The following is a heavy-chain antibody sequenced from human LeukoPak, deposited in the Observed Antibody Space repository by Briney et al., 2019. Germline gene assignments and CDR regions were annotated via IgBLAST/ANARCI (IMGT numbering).Heavy chain of an antibody. D-gene: IGHD2-2*01. CDR3: ARTAYCSSTSCQWGDYFDY. V-gene: IGHV4-4*09. J-gene: IGHJ4*02. Sequence: SETLSLTCTVSGGSISSYYWSWIRQPPGNGLGWIGYIYTSGSTNYTPSLKSRITISVDTYKNQSSLKLSSVTAGDTAVYYCARTAYCSSTSCQWGDYFDYWGQGTLVTVSS. CDR2: IYTSGST. CDR1: GGSISSYY.